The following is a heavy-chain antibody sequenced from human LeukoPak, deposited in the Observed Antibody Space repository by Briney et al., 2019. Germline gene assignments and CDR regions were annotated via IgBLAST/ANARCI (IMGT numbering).Heavy chain of an antibody. CDR3: ARATYYDFGGAGY. D-gene: IGHD3-3*01. Sequence: PGGTLRLSCAASGFTFSSYGMSWVRQAPGKGLEWVANIKQDGSEKYYVDSVKGRFTISRDNAKNSLYLQMNSLRAEDTAVYYCARATYYDFGGAGYWGQGTLVTVSS. CDR2: IKQDGSEK. V-gene: IGHV3-7*01. CDR1: GFTFSSYG. J-gene: IGHJ4*02.